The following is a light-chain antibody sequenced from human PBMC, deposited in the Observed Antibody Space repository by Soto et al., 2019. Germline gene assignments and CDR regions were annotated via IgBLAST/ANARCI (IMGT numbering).Light chain of an antibody. CDR1: SNDVGAYNY. V-gene: IGLV2-8*01. CDR2: EVT. CDR3: GSDAGSDNYL. J-gene: IGLJ1*01. Sequence: LTQPPSASGSPGQSVTISCTGSSNDVGAYNYVSWYQQHPGKAPKLIIYEVTKRPSGVPDRFSGSKSGNTASLTVSGLQADDEADYFCGSDAGSDNYLFGTGTKVTV.